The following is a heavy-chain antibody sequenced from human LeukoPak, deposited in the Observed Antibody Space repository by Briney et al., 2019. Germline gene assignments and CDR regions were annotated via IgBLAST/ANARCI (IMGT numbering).Heavy chain of an antibody. Sequence: SETLSLTCAVSGVAISRGGYAWNWIRQPPGKGLEWIAYIYHSGTTYYNPSLKSRATISVDTSKNQFSLKMSSVTAADTAVYYCAGGVYRNFDYWGQGTLVTVSS. CDR1: GVAISRGGYA. D-gene: IGHD4-11*01. CDR3: AGGVYRNFDY. CDR2: IYHSGTT. V-gene: IGHV4-30-4*07. J-gene: IGHJ4*02.